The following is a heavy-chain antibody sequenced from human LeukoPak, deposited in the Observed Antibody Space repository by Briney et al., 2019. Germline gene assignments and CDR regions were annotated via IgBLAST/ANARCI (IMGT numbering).Heavy chain of an antibody. CDR2: ISYDGSNK. CDR3: AKVGWTKTPHSHDAFDI. Sequence: PGRSLRLSCAASGFTFSSYGMHCVRQAPGKGLEWVAVISYDGSNKYYADSVKGRFTISRDNSKNTLYLQMNSLRAEDTAVYYCAKVGWTKTPHSHDAFDIWGQGTMVTVSS. J-gene: IGHJ3*02. CDR1: GFTFSSYG. D-gene: IGHD3/OR15-3a*01. V-gene: IGHV3-30*18.